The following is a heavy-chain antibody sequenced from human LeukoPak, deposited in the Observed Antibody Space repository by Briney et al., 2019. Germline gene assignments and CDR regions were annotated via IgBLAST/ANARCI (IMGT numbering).Heavy chain of an antibody. CDR3: ARGGGWLVQH. J-gene: IGHJ1*01. D-gene: IGHD6-19*01. V-gene: IGHV4-59*01. CDR1: GGSISTSY. CDR2: IGST. Sequence: SETLSLTCTVSGGSISTSYWSWIRQFPGKGLEWIGYIGSTNYNPSLKSRVTISLDTSKNQFSLNLSSETAADTAVYYCARGGGWLVQHWGQGTLVTVSS.